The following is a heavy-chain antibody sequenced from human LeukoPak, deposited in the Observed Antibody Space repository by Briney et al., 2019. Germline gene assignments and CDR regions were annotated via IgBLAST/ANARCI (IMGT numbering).Heavy chain of an antibody. J-gene: IGHJ5*01. CDR3: ARDIIRSDGYNYDS. V-gene: IGHV4-61*01. CDR1: GGSVSSGSYH. Sequence: PSETLSLTCTVSGGSVSSGSYHWCWMRQPPGKGLEYIGYVSDDGSTNYNPSLKSRVTISVDTSKNQFSLKLISVTAADTAVYYCARDIIRSDGYNYDSWGQGSLVTVSS. D-gene: IGHD5-24*01. CDR2: VSDDGST.